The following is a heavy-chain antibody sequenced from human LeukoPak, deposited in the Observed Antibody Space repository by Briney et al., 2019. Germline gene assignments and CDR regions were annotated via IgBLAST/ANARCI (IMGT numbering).Heavy chain of an antibody. CDR3: AREEDYYGSGSDY. CDR1: GGTFSSYA. Sequence: ASVKVSCKASGGTFSSYAISWVRQAPGQGLEWMGRIIPILGIANYAQKFQGRVTITADKSTSTAYMGLSSLRSEDTAVYYCAREEDYYGSGSDYWGQGTLVTVSS. V-gene: IGHV1-69*04. J-gene: IGHJ4*02. D-gene: IGHD3-10*01. CDR2: IIPILGIA.